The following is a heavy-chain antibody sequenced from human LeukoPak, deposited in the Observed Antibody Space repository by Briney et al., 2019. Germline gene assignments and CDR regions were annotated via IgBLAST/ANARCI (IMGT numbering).Heavy chain of an antibody. D-gene: IGHD2-8*02. J-gene: IGHJ4*02. CDR2: ISGSGDST. CDR3: AKAMSWYYFDY. CDR1: GFTFSSFA. Sequence: GGSLRLSCAASGFTFSSFAMSWVRQAPGKGLEWISAISGSGDSTYYADSVKGRFTISRDNSKNTLYLQMNSLRAEDTALYYCAKAMSWYYFDYWAREPWSPSPQ. V-gene: IGHV3-23*01.